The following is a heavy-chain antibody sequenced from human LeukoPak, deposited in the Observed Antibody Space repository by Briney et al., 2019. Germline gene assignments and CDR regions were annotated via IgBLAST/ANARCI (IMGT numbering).Heavy chain of an antibody. Sequence: GGSLRLSCAASGLTFSDYDMNWVRQAPGKGLQWVSLISVAGATTLYADSVKGRFTISRDNNKDSLYLQLSSLRTEDTAFYYCEKDFPPHDPFDIWSQGTMVTVSS. CDR2: ISVAGATT. V-gene: IGHV3-43*02. CDR1: GLTFSDYD. CDR3: EKDFPPHDPFDI. J-gene: IGHJ3*02.